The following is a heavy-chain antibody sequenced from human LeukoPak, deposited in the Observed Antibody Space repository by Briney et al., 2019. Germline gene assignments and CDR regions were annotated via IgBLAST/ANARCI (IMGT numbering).Heavy chain of an antibody. CDR1: GGSISSSSYY. V-gene: IGHV4-39*07. CDR3: ARVFVDRGSGSSGYYWFVP. CDR2: IYFSGST. J-gene: IGHJ5*02. D-gene: IGHD3-22*01. Sequence: PSETLSLTCTVSGGSISSSSYYWGWIRQPPGKGLEWIGSIYFSGSTYYNPSLKSRVTISVDTSKNQFSLKLSSVTAADTAVYYCARVFVDRGSGSSGYYWFVPWGQGTLVTVSS.